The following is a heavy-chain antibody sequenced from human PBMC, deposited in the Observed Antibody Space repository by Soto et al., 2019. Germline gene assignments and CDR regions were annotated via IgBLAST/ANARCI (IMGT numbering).Heavy chain of an antibody. CDR2: ISGSGGST. CDR3: AKDSATVTTRDYFDY. D-gene: IGHD4-17*01. V-gene: IGHV3-23*01. J-gene: IGHJ4*02. Sequence: AGGSLRHSCAASGGTCSSYAMSWVRQATGKGLEWVSAISGSGGSTYYADSVKGRFTISRDNSKNTLYLQMNSLRAEDTAVYYCAKDSATVTTRDYFDYWGQGTLVTVSS. CDR1: GGTCSSYA.